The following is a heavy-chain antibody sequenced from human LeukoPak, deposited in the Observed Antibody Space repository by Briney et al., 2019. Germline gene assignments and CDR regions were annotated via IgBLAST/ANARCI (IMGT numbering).Heavy chain of an antibody. D-gene: IGHD4-23*01. CDR1: GFTFSSYW. J-gene: IGHJ4*02. V-gene: IGHV3-7*01. CDR3: ARDHYGGNSGY. CDR2: IKQDGSEK. Sequence: PPGGSLRLSCAASGFTFSSYWMSWVRQAPGKGLEWVANIKQDGSEKNYVDSVKGRFTISRDNAKNSLYLQMNSLRAEDTAVYYCARDHYGGNSGYWGQGTLVTVSS.